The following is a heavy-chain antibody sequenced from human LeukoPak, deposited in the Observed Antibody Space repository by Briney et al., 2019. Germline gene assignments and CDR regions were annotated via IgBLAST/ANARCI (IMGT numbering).Heavy chain of an antibody. J-gene: IGHJ4*02. D-gene: IGHD1-26*01. CDR2: ISGSGGST. V-gene: IGHV3-23*01. Sequence: GGSLRLSCAASGFTFSSYAMSWVRQAPGKGLEWVSAISGSGGSTYYADSVKGRFTISRDDSKNTLYLQMNSLRAEDTAVYYCAKDRAKGANPPYFDYWGQGTLVTVSS. CDR1: GFTFSSYA. CDR3: AKDRAKGANPPYFDY.